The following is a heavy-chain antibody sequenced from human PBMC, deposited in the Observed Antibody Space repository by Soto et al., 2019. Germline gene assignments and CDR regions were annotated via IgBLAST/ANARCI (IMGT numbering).Heavy chain of an antibody. J-gene: IGHJ4*02. V-gene: IGHV1-8*01. CDR1: GYTFSTYD. CDR3: ARTMGGIAAAGNDY. D-gene: IGHD6-13*01. Sequence: QVQRVQSGAEVKKPGASVKVSCKASGYTFSTYDIDWVRLATGQGLEWMGSMNPNSGNTEYAQKFQGRVTMTRDTSISTAYMELSSLRSEDTAIYYCARTMGGIAAAGNDYWGQGTLVTVSS. CDR2: MNPNSGNT.